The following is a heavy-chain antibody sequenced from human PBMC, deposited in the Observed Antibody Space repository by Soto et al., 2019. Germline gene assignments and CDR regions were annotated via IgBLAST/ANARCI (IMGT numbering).Heavy chain of an antibody. V-gene: IGHV1-18*01. CDR3: AGDLQGYYDSSGYPRAPGY. D-gene: IGHD3-22*01. Sequence: GASVKVSCKASGYTFTSYGISWVRQAPGQGLEWMGWISAYNGSTNYAQKLQGRVTMTTDTSTSTAYMELRSLRSDDTAVYYCAGDLQGYYDSSGYPRAPGYWGQGTLVTVYS. CDR1: GYTFTSYG. J-gene: IGHJ4*02. CDR2: ISAYNGST.